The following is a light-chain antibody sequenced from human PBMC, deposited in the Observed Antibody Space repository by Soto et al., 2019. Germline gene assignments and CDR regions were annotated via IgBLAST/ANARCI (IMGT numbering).Light chain of an antibody. Sequence: DIHITHSPSTLSSSVLDRVSITCRAGQSMSGWLAWYQQKPGKAPKLLIYDASNLESGVPSRFGGSGSGTEFTLTISSLQPDDFATYYCQQYNTYYSFGQGTKVDIK. CDR2: DAS. CDR1: QSMSGW. V-gene: IGKV1-5*01. J-gene: IGKJ2*03. CDR3: QQYNTYYS.